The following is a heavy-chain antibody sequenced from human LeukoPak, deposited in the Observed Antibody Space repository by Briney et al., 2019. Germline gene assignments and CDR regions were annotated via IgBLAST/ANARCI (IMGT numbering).Heavy chain of an antibody. Sequence: SETLSLTCAVSGGSISSGGYSWSWIRQPPGKGLEWIGYIYHSGSTYYKPSLKSRVTISVDRSKNQFSLKLSSVTAADTAVYYCARGSYDGGSGWGRFNYWGQGTLVTVSS. V-gene: IGHV4-30-2*01. CDR2: IYHSGST. D-gene: IGHD6-19*01. CDR3: ARGSYDGGSGWGRFNY. J-gene: IGHJ4*02. CDR1: GGSISSGGYS.